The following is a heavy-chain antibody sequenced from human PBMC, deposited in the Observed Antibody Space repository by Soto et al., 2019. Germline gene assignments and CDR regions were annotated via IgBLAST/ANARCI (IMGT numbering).Heavy chain of an antibody. CDR3: VRPRPSGENYGMDV. Sequence: TGGSLRLSCVASGLTVSHNYMAWVRQAPEMGLEWVSILYTEGTTYYADSVKGRFTISRDSSKNTPFLQMDSLRAEDTAVYYCVRPRPSGENYGMDVWGQGTTVTVSS. V-gene: IGHV3-53*01. CDR1: GLTVSHNY. J-gene: IGHJ6*02. D-gene: IGHD3-16*01. CDR2: LYTEGTT.